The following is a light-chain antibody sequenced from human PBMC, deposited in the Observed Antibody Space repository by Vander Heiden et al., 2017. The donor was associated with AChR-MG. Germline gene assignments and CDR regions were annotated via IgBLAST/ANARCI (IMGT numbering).Light chain of an antibody. CDR1: QSVLYTSNNKDY. J-gene: IGKJ2*01. CDR2: WAS. CDR3: QQYSSTPYT. V-gene: IGKV4-1*01. Sequence: DIVMTQSPDFLAVSLGERPTINCKSSQSVLYTSNNKDYLAWYQQKPGQPPKLIIYWASSRESGVPDRFSGSGSGTDFTRTSRSLQAEDVAVYYCQQYSSTPYTFGPGTKVEIK.